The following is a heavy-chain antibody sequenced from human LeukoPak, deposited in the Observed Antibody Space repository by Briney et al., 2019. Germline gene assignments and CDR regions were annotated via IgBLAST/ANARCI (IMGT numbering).Heavy chain of an antibody. CDR3: AKELTEYYYDSSAQDAFDI. CDR2: IRYDGSNK. V-gene: IGHV3-30*02. Sequence: GGSLRLSCAASGFTFSSYAMHWARQAPGKGLEWVAFIRYDGSNKYYADSVKGRFTISRDNSKNTLYLQMNSLRAEDTAVYYCAKELTEYYYDSSAQDAFDIWGQGTMVTVSS. CDR1: GFTFSSYA. J-gene: IGHJ3*02. D-gene: IGHD3-22*01.